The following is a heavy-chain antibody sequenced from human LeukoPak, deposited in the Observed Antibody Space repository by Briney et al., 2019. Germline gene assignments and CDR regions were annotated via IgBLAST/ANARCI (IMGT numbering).Heavy chain of an antibody. CDR1: GGTFSSYA. CDR2: IIPILGIA. J-gene: IGHJ3*02. Sequence: SVKVSCKASGGTFSSYAISWVRQAPGQGLEWTGRIIPILGIANYAQKFQGRVTITADKSTSTAYMELSSLRSEDTAVYYCARTDIVVVPAAIQDSDAFDIWGQGTMVTVSS. D-gene: IGHD2-2*02. CDR3: ARTDIVVVPAAIQDSDAFDI. V-gene: IGHV1-69*04.